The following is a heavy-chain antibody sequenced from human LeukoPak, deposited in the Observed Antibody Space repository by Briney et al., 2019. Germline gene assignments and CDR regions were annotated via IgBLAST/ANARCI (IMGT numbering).Heavy chain of an antibody. V-gene: IGHV4-4*07. Sequence: SETLSLTCTVSGGSISNYYWSWIRQPAGKGLEWIGRINTSGSTNCNPSLKGRVTMSVDTSKNQLSLKLTSVTAADTALYYCAREIATSGGNSRALDYWGQGTLVTVSS. J-gene: IGHJ4*02. CDR1: GGSISNYY. CDR3: AREIATSGGNSRALDY. CDR2: INTSGST. D-gene: IGHD4-23*01.